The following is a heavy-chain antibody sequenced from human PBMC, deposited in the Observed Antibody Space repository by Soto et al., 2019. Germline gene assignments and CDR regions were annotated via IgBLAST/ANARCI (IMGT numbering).Heavy chain of an antibody. Sequence: EVQLLESGGGLVQPGGSLRLSCAASGFTFSSYAMSWVRQAPGKGLEWVSAISGSGGSTYYADSVKGRFTISRDNSKNTLYLQRNSLRAEDTAVYYCAKIPPGYSSGYFYFDYWGQGTLVTVSS. D-gene: IGHD5-18*01. CDR2: ISGSGGST. J-gene: IGHJ4*02. CDR1: GFTFSSYA. V-gene: IGHV3-23*01. CDR3: AKIPPGYSSGYFYFDY.